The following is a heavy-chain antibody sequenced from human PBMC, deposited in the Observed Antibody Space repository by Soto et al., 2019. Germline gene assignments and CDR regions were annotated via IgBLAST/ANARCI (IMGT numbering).Heavy chain of an antibody. CDR1: GFTFSSYA. Sequence: PGGSLRLSCAASGFTFSSYAMHWVRQAPGKGLEYVSAITSNGDTTYYADSVKGRFTISRDNSKNTLYLQMGSLRAEDMAVYYCARSRGGWYDYWGLGTLVTVSS. V-gene: IGHV3-64*02. D-gene: IGHD6-19*01. CDR2: ITSNGDTT. J-gene: IGHJ4*02. CDR3: ARSRGGWYDY.